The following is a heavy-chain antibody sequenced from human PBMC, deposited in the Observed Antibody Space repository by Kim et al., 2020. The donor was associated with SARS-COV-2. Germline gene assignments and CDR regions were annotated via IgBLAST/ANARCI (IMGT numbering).Heavy chain of an antibody. Sequence: GGSLRLSCAASGFTFSSYGMHWVRQAPVKGLEWVAVISYDGSNKYYADSVKGRFTISRDNSKNTLYLQMNSLRAEDTAVYYCAKESGSGSYYAWTYYYYGMDVWGQGTTVTVSS. J-gene: IGHJ6*02. CDR2: ISYDGSNK. CDR3: AKESGSGSYYAWTYYYYGMDV. V-gene: IGHV3-30*18. CDR1: GFTFSSYG. D-gene: IGHD3-10*01.